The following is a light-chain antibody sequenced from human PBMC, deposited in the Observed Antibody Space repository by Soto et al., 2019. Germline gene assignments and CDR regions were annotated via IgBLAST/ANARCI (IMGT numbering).Light chain of an antibody. CDR1: QDISNY. V-gene: IGKV1-33*01. J-gene: IGKJ3*01. CDR3: QQSANIQIFT. Sequence: DIQMTQSPSSLSASVGDRVTITCQASQDISNYLNWYQQKPGKAPKLLIYDASNLETGVPSRFSGSGSGTDSTFNIRSLQPEDIATYYCQQSANIQIFTFGPGTKVDIK. CDR2: DAS.